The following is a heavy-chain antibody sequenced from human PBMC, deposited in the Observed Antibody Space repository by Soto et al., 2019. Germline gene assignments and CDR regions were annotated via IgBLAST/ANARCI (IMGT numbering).Heavy chain of an antibody. CDR2: VYYSGIT. CDR3: ARGAGGNFYFDY. Sequence: SETLSLTCPVSGGSINRGGYYWTWIRQHPGKGLEWIGSVYYSGITNYNPSLKSRVTISVDTSKNHFSLKLSSVSAADTAVYYCARGAGGNFYFDYWGQGTLVTVSS. D-gene: IGHD2-21*02. V-gene: IGHV4-31*03. CDR1: GGSINRGGYY. J-gene: IGHJ4*02.